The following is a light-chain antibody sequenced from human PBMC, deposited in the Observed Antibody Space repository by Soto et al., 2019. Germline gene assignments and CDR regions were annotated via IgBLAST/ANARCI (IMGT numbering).Light chain of an antibody. CDR3: QERSGWLT. Sequence: EIVMTQSPATLSVSPGERATLSCRASQNIDTYFAWYQQKPGQAPRLLIFHTYNRATGIPPRFSGSGSGTDFTLTISSLEPEDFAVYYCQERSGWLTFGEGTKIDVK. CDR2: HTY. V-gene: IGKV3-11*01. J-gene: IGKJ4*01. CDR1: QNIDTY.